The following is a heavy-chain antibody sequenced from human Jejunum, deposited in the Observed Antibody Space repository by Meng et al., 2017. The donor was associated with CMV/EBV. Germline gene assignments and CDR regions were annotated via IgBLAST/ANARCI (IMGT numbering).Heavy chain of an antibody. Sequence: LSCTVSGGSLRGYYWSWIRQPPGKGLEWVGYIYYTGGTNYNPSLESRATISLDRTKSQFSLKLTSVTPADTAVYYCARVRGGFDPWGQGILVTVSS. J-gene: IGHJ5*02. D-gene: IGHD2-15*01. CDR1: GGSLRGYY. CDR3: ARVRGGFDP. CDR2: IYYTGGT. V-gene: IGHV4-59*01.